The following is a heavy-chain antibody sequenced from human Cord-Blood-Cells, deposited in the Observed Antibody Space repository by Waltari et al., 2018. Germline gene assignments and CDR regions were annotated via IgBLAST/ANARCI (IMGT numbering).Heavy chain of an antibody. V-gene: IGHV3-30*04. CDR3: ARDDGYCTNGVCYTDY. J-gene: IGHJ4*02. CDR1: GFTFSSSA. D-gene: IGHD2-8*01. CDR2: ISYDGSNK. Sequence: QVQLVESDDGVVQPGRSLRLSCAASGFTFSSSAMHWVRHAPGKGLEWVAVISYDGSNKYYANSVKGRFTISRDNSKNTRYLQMNSLRAEDTAVYYCARDDGYCTNGVCYTDYWGQGT.